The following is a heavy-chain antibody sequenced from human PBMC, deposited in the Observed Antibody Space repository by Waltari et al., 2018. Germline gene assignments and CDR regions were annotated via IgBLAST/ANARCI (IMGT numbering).Heavy chain of an antibody. CDR2: ISSSSSYI. Sequence: EVQLVEPGGGLVKPGGSLRLSCAASGFTFSSYSMNWVRQAPGKGLEWVSSISSSSSYIYYADSVKGRFTISRDNAKNSLYLQMNSLRAEDTAVYYCARSRSSTSMLPGYWGQGTLVTVSS. CDR3: ARSRSSTSMLPGY. V-gene: IGHV3-21*01. J-gene: IGHJ4*02. CDR1: GFTFSSYS. D-gene: IGHD2-2*01.